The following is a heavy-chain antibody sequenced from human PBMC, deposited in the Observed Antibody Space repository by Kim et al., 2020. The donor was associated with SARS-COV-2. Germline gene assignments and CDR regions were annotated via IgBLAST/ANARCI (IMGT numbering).Heavy chain of an antibody. D-gene: IGHD4-17*01. Sequence: PTPKDRVTISLDTARNQFSLKLSAVTAADAAVYYCARDVTTRGSGGMDVWGQGTTVTVSS. J-gene: IGHJ6*02. V-gene: IGHV4-59*01. CDR3: ARDVTTRGSGGMDV.